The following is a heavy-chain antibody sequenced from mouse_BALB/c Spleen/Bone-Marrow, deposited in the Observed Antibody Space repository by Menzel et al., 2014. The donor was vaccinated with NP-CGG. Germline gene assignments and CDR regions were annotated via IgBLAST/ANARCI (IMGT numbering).Heavy chain of an antibody. J-gene: IGHJ3*01. Sequence: EVMLVESGGGLVQPGGSLKLSCAASGFTFSSYTMSWVRQTPEKRLDWVACISNGGGSTYYPDTVKGRFTISRDNAKNTLYLQMSSLKSGDTAMYHCARGNGFAYWGQGTLVTVSA. CDR2: ISNGGGST. CDR1: GFTFSSYT. CDR3: ARGNGFAY. V-gene: IGHV5-12-2*01.